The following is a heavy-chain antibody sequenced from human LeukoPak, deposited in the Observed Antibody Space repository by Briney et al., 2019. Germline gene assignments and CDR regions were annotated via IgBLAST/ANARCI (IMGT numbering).Heavy chain of an antibody. V-gene: IGHV4-59*01. J-gene: IGHJ3*02. CDR1: GGSISSYY. D-gene: IGHD3-22*01. Sequence: SETLSLTCTVSGGSISSYYWSWIRQPPGKGLEWIGYIYYSGSTNYNPSLKSRVTISVDTSKNQFSLKLSSVTAADTAVYYCARDYYYYDSSGYHDAFGIWGQGTMVTVSS. CDR3: ARDYYYYDSSGYHDAFGI. CDR2: IYYSGST.